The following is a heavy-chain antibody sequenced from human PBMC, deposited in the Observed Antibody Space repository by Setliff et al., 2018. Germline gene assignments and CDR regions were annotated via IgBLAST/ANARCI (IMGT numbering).Heavy chain of an antibody. CDR3: ARDRPGSSSSDF. Sequence: SETLSLTCTVSSGSISGQYWSWMRQPPGKRLEWSASIHSSGSTSDNLSLKSRVTISVDTSKNQFSLTLSSVTDADTALYYCARDRPGSSSSDFWGQGTMVTVSS. V-gene: IGHV4-59*11. J-gene: IGHJ3*01. CDR2: IHSSGST. CDR1: SGSISGQY. D-gene: IGHD6-13*01.